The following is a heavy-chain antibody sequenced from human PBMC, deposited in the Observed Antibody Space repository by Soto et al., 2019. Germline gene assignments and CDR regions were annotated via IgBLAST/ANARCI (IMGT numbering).Heavy chain of an antibody. CDR2: INPNSGGT. Sequence: ASVKVSCKASGYTFTGYYMHWVRQAPGQGLEWMGWINPNSGGTNYAQKFQGRVTMTRDTSISTAYMELSRLRSDDTAVYYCARASSVVVVAAHFDYWGQGTLVTVSS. CDR3: ARASSVVVVAAHFDY. CDR1: GYTFTGYY. V-gene: IGHV1-2*02. D-gene: IGHD2-15*01. J-gene: IGHJ4*02.